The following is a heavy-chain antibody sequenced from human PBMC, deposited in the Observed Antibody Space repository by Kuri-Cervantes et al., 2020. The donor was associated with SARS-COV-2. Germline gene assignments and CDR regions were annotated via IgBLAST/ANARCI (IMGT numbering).Heavy chain of an antibody. CDR3: AREVRTADGTWPYYYYYMDV. CDR1: GGSISSNSYY. J-gene: IGHJ6*03. Sequence: GSLRLSCTVSGGSISSNSYYWVWFRRPPGKGLEWIGTFYYGGSTSYNPYFKSRVTISVDTSKNQFSLKLCSVTAADTAVYYCAREVRTADGTWPYYYYYMDVWGKGTTVTVSS. CDR2: FYYGGST. V-gene: IGHV4-39*07. D-gene: IGHD6-13*01.